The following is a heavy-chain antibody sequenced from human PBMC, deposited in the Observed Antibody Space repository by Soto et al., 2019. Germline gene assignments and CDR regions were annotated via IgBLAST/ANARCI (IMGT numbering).Heavy chain of an antibody. CDR1: GGSISSYY. Sequence: SSETLSLTCTVSGGSISSYYWSWIRQPPGKGLEWIGYIYYNGGTNYSPSLESRVTISVDTSKNQFSLKLSSATAADTAVYYCARQSGGYYYYGMDVWGQGTTVTVSS. CDR3: ARQSGGYYYYGMDV. V-gene: IGHV4-59*08. J-gene: IGHJ6*02. CDR2: IYYNGGT. D-gene: IGHD1-26*01.